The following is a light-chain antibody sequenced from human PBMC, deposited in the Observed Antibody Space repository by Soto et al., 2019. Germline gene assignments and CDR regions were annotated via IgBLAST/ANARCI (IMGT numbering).Light chain of an antibody. Sequence: QSVLTQPRSVSGSPGQSVTISCTGTSSDVGAYNYVSWHQQHPGKAPKLVIYDVTQRPSGVPDRFSGSKSGNSASLAISGLKSEDEADYYCAVWDDGLNGWLFGGGTKVTVL. CDR1: SSDVGAYNY. J-gene: IGLJ3*02. CDR2: DVT. CDR3: AVWDDGLNGWL. V-gene: IGLV2-11*01.